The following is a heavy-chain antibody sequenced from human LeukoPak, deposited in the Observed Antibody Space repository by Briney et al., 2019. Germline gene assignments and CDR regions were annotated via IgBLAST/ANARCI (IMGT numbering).Heavy chain of an antibody. CDR3: ARDRGPGVIAAGEDNWFDP. D-gene: IGHD6-13*01. J-gene: IGHJ5*02. V-gene: IGHV4-31*03. Sequence: SSETLSFTCTVSGGSISSGGYYWSWIRQHPGKGLEWIGYIYYSGSTYYNPSLKSRVTISVDTSKNQFSLKLSSVTAADTAVYYCARDRGPGVIAAGEDNWFDPWGQGTLVTVSS. CDR1: GGSISSGGYY. CDR2: IYYSGST.